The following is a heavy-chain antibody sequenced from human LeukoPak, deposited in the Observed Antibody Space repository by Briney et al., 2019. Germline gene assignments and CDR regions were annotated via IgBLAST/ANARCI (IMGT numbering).Heavy chain of an antibody. V-gene: IGHV4-39*07. Sequence: SETLSLTCTVSGGSISSSSYYWGWIRQPPGKGLEWIGSIYYSGSTYYNPSLKSRVTISVDTSKNQFSLKLSSVTAADTAVYYCARDRYYYDSSGYYYDSIEVYFDYWGQGTLVTVSS. CDR2: IYYSGST. J-gene: IGHJ4*02. CDR1: GGSISSSSYY. CDR3: ARDRYYYDSSGYYYDSIEVYFDY. D-gene: IGHD3-22*01.